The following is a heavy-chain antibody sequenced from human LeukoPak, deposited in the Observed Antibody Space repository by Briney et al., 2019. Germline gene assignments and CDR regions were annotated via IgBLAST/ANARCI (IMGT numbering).Heavy chain of an antibody. Sequence: GGSLRLSCAASGFTFSSYAMNWGRQAPGKGLEWVSYITSSGITIYYADSVKGRFTISRDNAKNSLYLQMNSLRAEDTAVYYCARGDSIAVADYSMDVWGQGTTVTVSS. CDR3: ARGDSIAVADYSMDV. J-gene: IGHJ6*02. D-gene: IGHD6-19*01. CDR2: ITSSGITI. CDR1: GFTFSSYA. V-gene: IGHV3-48*03.